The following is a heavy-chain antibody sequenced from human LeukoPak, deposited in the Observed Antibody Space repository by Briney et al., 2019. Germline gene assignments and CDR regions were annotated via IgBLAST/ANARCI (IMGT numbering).Heavy chain of an antibody. CDR3: ARGNTVTKYYYYGMDV. CDR2: INHSGST. J-gene: IGHJ6*02. CDR1: GGSFSGYY. Sequence: SEALSLTCAVYGGSFSGYYWSWIRQPPGKGLEWIGEINHSGSTNYNPSLKSRVTISVDTSKNQFPLKLSSVTAADTAVYYCARGNTVTKYYYYGMDVWGQGTAVTVSS. V-gene: IGHV4-34*01. D-gene: IGHD4-17*01.